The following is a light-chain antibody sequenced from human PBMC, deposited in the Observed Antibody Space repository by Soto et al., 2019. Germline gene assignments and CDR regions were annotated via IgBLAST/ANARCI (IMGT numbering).Light chain of an antibody. CDR1: SSDIGAYNY. CDR2: EVS. CDR3: SSFTSSLTLV. V-gene: IGLV2-14*01. Sequence: QSVLTQPASVSGSPGQSIAISCTGTSSDIGAYNYVAWYQHHPGKAPKLMIYEVSNRPSGVSNRFSGSKSGNTASLTISGLQADDEADYYCSSFTSSLTLVFGGGTKVTVL. J-gene: IGLJ2*01.